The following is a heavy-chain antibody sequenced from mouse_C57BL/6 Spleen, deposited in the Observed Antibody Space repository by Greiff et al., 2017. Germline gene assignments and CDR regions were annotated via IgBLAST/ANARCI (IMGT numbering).Heavy chain of an antibody. D-gene: IGHD1-1*01. Sequence: QVQLQQPGAELVKPGASVKLSCKASGYTFTSYWMQWVKQRPGQGLEWIGEIDPSDSYTNYNQKFKGKATLTVDTSSSTAYMQLSSLTSEDSAVYYCARRVPYYYGSSEYYFDYWGQGTTLTVSS. J-gene: IGHJ2*01. CDR2: IDPSDSYT. V-gene: IGHV1-50*01. CDR3: ARRVPYYYGSSEYYFDY. CDR1: GYTFTSYW.